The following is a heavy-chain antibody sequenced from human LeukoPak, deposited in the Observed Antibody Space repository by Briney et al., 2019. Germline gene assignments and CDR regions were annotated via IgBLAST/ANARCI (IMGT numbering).Heavy chain of an antibody. D-gene: IGHD5-18*01. Sequence: GGSLRLSCAASGFTFSSYAMHWVRQAPGKGLEWVAVISYDGSNKYYADSVKGRFTISRDNPKNTLYLQMNSLRAEDTAVYYCAREPDVDTALTFDYWGQGTLVTVSS. V-gene: IGHV3-30*04. J-gene: IGHJ4*02. CDR1: GFTFSSYA. CDR3: AREPDVDTALTFDY. CDR2: ISYDGSNK.